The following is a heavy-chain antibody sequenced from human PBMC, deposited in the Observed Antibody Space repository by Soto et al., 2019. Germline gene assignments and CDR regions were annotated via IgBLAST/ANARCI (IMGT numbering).Heavy chain of an antibody. D-gene: IGHD3-16*01. CDR2: INPNSGGT. CDR1: GYTFTGYY. V-gene: IGHV1-2*04. J-gene: IGHJ4*02. CDR3: ARGLMITFGPRHVLFDY. Sequence: QVQLVQSGAEVKKPGASVKVSCKASGYTFTGYYMHWVRQAPGQGLEWMGWINPNSGGTNYAQKFQGWVTMTRDTSISTAYMELSRLRSDDTAVYYCARGLMITFGPRHVLFDYWGQGTLVTVSS.